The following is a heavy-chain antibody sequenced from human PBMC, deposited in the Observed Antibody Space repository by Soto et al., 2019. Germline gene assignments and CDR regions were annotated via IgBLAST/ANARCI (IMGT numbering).Heavy chain of an antibody. CDR3: ARALGPNFFVY. CDR1: GFTFSSYD. Sequence: TGGTLRLSCSASGFTFSSYDMHWVRHGPGKGQEWVSAIGTAGDTNSTGSVKGRFTISIENAKNSLYLQMNSLRAGDTAIYFCARALGPNFFVYWYQGDLVTVFS. J-gene: IGHJ4*02. CDR2: IGTAGDT. D-gene: IGHD3-3*01. V-gene: IGHV3-13*04.